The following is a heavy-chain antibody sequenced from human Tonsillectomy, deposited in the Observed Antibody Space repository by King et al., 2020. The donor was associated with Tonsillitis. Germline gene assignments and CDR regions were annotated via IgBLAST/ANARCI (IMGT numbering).Heavy chain of an antibody. J-gene: IGHJ4*02. CDR3: AKYGYDSSGFYLGDY. V-gene: IGHV3-30*18. D-gene: IGHD3-22*01. CDR1: GFTFSSYG. Sequence: VQLVESGGGVVQPGRSLRLSCAASGFTFSSYGMHWVRQAPGKGLEWVAVMSYDGSNEYYADSVKGRFTISRDNSKNTLYLQMNSLRAEDTAVYYCAKYGYDSSGFYLGDYWGQGTLVTVSS. CDR2: MSYDGSNE.